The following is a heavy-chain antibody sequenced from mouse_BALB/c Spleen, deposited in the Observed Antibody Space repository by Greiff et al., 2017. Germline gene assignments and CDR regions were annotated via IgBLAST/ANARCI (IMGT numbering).Heavy chain of an antibody. D-gene: IGHD2-1*01. CDR2: ISSGGST. J-gene: IGHJ3*01. Sequence: EVKLVESGGGLVKPGGSLKLSCAASGFTFSSYAMSWVRQTPEKRLEWVASISSGGSTYYPDSVKGRFTISRDNARNILYLQMSSLRSEDTAMYCCARDGNCRAWFACWGRGTLVTVSA. CDR3: ARDGNCRAWFAC. V-gene: IGHV5-6-5*01. CDR1: GFTFSSYA.